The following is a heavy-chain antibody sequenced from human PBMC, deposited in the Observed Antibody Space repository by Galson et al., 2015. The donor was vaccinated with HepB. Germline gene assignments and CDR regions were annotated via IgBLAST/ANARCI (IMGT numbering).Heavy chain of an antibody. CDR1: GYTFTYYD. J-gene: IGHJ6*03. V-gene: IGHV1-8*01. CDR2: MNLISGNT. D-gene: IGHD3-16*01. CDR3: VRVGPGGGYMDV. Sequence: SVKVSCKASGYTFTYYDINWVRQATGQGLEWMGWMNLISGNTGYVQRFQGRVTMARNTSITTAYMELSNLTYEDTAVYYCVRVGPGGGYMDVWGKGTTVTVSS.